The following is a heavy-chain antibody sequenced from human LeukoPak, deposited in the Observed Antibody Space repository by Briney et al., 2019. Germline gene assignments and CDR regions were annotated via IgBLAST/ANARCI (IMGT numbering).Heavy chain of an antibody. CDR2: IIPMFGT. CDR1: GGSFSTYA. D-gene: IGHD4-17*01. Sequence: GATVKVSYKAPGGSFSTYAVSWVRQAPGQGLAWVGGIIPMFGTNYAQKFRGRVTITTDESTSTAYMELSSLRSEDTGVYYCARMSVRGPSQFDFWGQGTLVTVSS. J-gene: IGHJ4*02. V-gene: IGHV1-69*05. CDR3: ARMSVRGPSQFDF.